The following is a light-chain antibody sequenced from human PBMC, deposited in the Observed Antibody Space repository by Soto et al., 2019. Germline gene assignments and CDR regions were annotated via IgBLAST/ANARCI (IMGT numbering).Light chain of an antibody. CDR1: QSVSSN. Sequence: EIVMTQPPATLSVSPGERATLSCRASQSVSSNLAWYQQKLGQAPRLLIYGASNRATGIPGRFSASGSGTDFTLTITPLEPEDVAVYFCQQYANSPITVGQGTRLEIK. CDR2: GAS. CDR3: QQYANSPIT. V-gene: IGKV3D-15*01. J-gene: IGKJ5*01.